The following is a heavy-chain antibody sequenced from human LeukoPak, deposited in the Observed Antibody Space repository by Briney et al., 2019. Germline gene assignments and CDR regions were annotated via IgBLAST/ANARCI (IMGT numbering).Heavy chain of an antibody. J-gene: IGHJ5*02. CDR3: ARVRIFGVVPNWFDP. Sequence: SETLSLTCTVSGGSISSYYWSWLRQPPGKGLEWIGYIYYSGSTNYNPSLKSRVTISVDTSKNQFSLKLSSVTAADTAVYYCARVRIFGVVPNWFDPWGQGTLVTVSS. D-gene: IGHD3-3*01. V-gene: IGHV4-59*01. CDR2: IYYSGST. CDR1: GGSISSYY.